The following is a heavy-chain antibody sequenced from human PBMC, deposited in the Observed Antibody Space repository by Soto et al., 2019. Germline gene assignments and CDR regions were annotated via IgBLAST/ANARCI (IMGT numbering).Heavy chain of an antibody. V-gene: IGHV4-39*01. CDR1: GGSISSSSYY. J-gene: IGHJ3*01. CDR3: ARPPIVHHAFDF. D-gene: IGHD2-8*01. Sequence: PSETLSLTCTVSGGSISSSSYYWGWIRQPPGKGLEWIGSIYYSGSTYYNPSLKSRVTISVDTSKNQFSLKLSSVTAADTAVYYCARPPIVHHAFDFWGQGTMVTVSS. CDR2: IYYSGST.